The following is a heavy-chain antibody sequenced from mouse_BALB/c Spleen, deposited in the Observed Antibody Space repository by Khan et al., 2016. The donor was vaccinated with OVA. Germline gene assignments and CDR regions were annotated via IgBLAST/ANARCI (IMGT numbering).Heavy chain of an antibody. J-gene: IGHJ1*01. CDR2: IIPGTGYT. V-gene: IGHV1-7*01. Sequence: QVQLKQSGAELTKPGASVKISCKASGYTFTNYWIHWVKQRPGQGLEWIGYIIPGTGYTEYNQNFKDKATFTADTSSNTAYMQLSSLTSEDSAVYCCARWGKHRYLDDWGEGTTV. D-gene: IGHD2-1*01. CDR3: ARWGKHRYLDD. CDR1: GYTFTNYW.